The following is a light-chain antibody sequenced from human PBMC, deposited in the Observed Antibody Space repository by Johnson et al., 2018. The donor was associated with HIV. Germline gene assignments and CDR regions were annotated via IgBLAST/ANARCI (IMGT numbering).Light chain of an antibody. CDR1: SSNIGNNY. J-gene: IGLJ1*01. CDR3: GTGDSSLSASYG. Sequence: QSVLTQPPSVSAAPGQKVTISCSGSSSNIGNNYVSWYQQLPGTAPKLLIYENNKRPSGIPDRFSGSKSGTSATLGITGLQTGDEADYYCGTGDSSLSASYGFGTGAKVTVL. V-gene: IGLV1-51*02. CDR2: ENN.